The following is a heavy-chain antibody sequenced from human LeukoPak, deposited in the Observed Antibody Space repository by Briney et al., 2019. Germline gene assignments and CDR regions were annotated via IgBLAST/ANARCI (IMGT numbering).Heavy chain of an antibody. Sequence: SQTLSLTCTVSGGSIGSYYWSWIRKPPGKGVEWIGYIYYSGSTNYNPSLQSRVTISVDTSRSHFSLKLNSATAADTAVYYCARGERLGPDFWGQGTLVTVSS. J-gene: IGHJ4*02. CDR1: GGSIGSYY. CDR3: ARGERLGPDF. V-gene: IGHV4-59*01. CDR2: IYYSGST. D-gene: IGHD1-1*01.